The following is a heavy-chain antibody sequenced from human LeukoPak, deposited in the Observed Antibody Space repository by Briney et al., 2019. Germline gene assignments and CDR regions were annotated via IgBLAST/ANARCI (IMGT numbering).Heavy chain of an antibody. D-gene: IGHD6-13*01. Sequence: GGSLRLSCAASGFTFSDYYMSWIRQAPGKGLEWVSYISGSGSTIYYADSVKGRFTISRDNAKNSLYLQMNSLRAEDTAVYYCAREGIAAATAFDIWGQGTMVTVSS. CDR1: GFTFSDYY. V-gene: IGHV3-11*01. J-gene: IGHJ3*02. CDR2: ISGSGSTI. CDR3: AREGIAAATAFDI.